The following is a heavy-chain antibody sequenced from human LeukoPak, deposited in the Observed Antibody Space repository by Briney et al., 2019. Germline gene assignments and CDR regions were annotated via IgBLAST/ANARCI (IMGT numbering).Heavy chain of an antibody. CDR1: FTVSSNY. Sequence: GGSLRLSCGFTVSSNYMSWGRQAPGKGLEWVSLTHNDGSTYYADSVKGRFTISRDNSGDSLYLQMNTLRAEDTAVYYCARGDNGIGAAFEIWGQGTMVTVSS. CDR3: ARGDNGIGAAFEI. J-gene: IGHJ3*02. D-gene: IGHD1-14*01. CDR2: THNDGST. V-gene: IGHV3-53*01.